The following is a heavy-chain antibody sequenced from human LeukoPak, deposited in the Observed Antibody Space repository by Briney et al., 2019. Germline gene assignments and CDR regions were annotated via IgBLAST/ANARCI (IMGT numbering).Heavy chain of an antibody. CDR1: GGSISSYY. Sequence: PSETLSLTCTVSGGSISSYYWSWIRQPAGKGLEWIGRIYTSGSTNYNPSLKSRVTMSVDTSKNQFSLKLSSVTAADTAVYYCAREPGPKLAAASSRYFDYWGQGTLVTVSS. V-gene: IGHV4-4*07. CDR2: IYTSGST. D-gene: IGHD6-13*01. CDR3: AREPGPKLAAASSRYFDY. J-gene: IGHJ4*02.